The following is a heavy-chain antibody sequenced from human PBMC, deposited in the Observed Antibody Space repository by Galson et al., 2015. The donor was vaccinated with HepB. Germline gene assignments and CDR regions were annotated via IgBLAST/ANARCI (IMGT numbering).Heavy chain of an antibody. CDR2: ISGSGGST. D-gene: IGHD2-21*01. CDR1: GFTFSSYG. Sequence: SLRLSCAASGFTFSSYGMHWVRQAPGKGLEWVSAISGSGGSTYYADSVKGRFTISRDNSKNTLYLQMNSLRAEDTAVYYCAKDSGHIVVVIADHDAFDIWGQGTMVTVSS. V-gene: IGHV3-23*01. J-gene: IGHJ3*02. CDR3: AKDSGHIVVVIADHDAFDI.